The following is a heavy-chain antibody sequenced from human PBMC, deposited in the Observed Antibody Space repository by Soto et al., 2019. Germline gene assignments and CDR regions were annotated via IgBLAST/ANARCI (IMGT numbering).Heavy chain of an antibody. D-gene: IGHD1-26*01. CDR2: IIPIFGTA. CDR1: GGTFSTYS. J-gene: IGHJ4*02. Sequence: QVQLVQSGAEVKKPGSSVKVSCKTSGGTFSTYSIVWVRQAPGEGLEWMGGIIPIFGTAIYAQKFQDRVTITADKSTNTAFMELSSLKSEDTAMYYCASSSGNNYGVGTNYYFDYWGQGTLVTVSS. CDR3: ASSSGNNYGVGTNYYFDY. V-gene: IGHV1-69*06.